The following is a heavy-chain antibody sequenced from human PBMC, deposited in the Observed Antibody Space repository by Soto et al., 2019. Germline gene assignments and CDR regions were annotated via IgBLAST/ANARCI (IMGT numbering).Heavy chain of an antibody. CDR2: IWYDGSNK. Sequence: QVQLVESGGGVVQPGRSLRLSCAASGFTFSSYGMHWVRQAQGKGLEWVAVIWYDGSNKYYADSVKGRFTISRDNSKNTLYLQMNSLRAEDTAVYYCARDSDYYGSGSYYPNYYYYGMDVWGQGTTVTVSS. CDR1: GFTFSSYG. V-gene: IGHV3-33*01. D-gene: IGHD3-10*01. CDR3: ARDSDYYGSGSYYPNYYYYGMDV. J-gene: IGHJ6*02.